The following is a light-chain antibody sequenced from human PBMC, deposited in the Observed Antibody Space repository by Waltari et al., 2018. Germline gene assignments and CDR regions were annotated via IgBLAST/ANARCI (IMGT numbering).Light chain of an antibody. Sequence: DIVMTQSPLSLPVTPGEPASTSCRSNQSLLHRNGKNYLDWYLQKPGQPPQLLIYLGSNRASGVPDRFSGSGSGTDFTLKISRVEAEDVGFYYCMHALETRNTFGPGTKVDIK. CDR2: LGS. V-gene: IGKV2-28*01. J-gene: IGKJ3*01. CDR3: MHALETRNT. CDR1: QSLLHRNGKNY.